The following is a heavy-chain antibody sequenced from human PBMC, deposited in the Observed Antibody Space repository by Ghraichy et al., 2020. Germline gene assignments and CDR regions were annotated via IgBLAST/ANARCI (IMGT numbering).Heavy chain of an antibody. V-gene: IGHV3-48*02. CDR2: ISSSSSTI. CDR3: ARDGVGAWLTGGDY. Sequence: GESLNISCAAFGFTFSSYSMNWVRQAPGKGLEWVSYISSSSSTIYYADSVKGRFTISRDNAKNSLYLQMNSLRDEDTAVYYCARDGVGAWLTGGDYWGQGTLVTVSS. CDR1: GFTFSSYS. J-gene: IGHJ4*02. D-gene: IGHD1-26*01.